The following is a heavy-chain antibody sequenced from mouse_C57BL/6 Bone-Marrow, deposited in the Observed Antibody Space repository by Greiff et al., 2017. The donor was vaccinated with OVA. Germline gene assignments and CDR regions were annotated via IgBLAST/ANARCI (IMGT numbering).Heavy chain of an antibody. D-gene: IGHD3-3*01. CDR2: ISDGGSYT. Sequence: EVKVVESGGGLVKPGGSLKLSCAASGFTFSSYAMSWVRQTPEKRLEWVATISDGGSYTYYPDNVKGRFTISRDNAKNNLYLQMSHLKSEDTAMYYCARDGNGGTYYFDYWGQGTTLTVSS. J-gene: IGHJ2*01. CDR3: ARDGNGGTYYFDY. CDR1: GFTFSSYA. V-gene: IGHV5-4*01.